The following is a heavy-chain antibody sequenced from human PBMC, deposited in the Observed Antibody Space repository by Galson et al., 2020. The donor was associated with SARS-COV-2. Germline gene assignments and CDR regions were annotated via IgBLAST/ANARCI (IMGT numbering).Heavy chain of an antibody. CDR3: ARARITMIVVVNEFDY. Sequence: SETLSLTCTVSGGSISSYYWSWIRQPAGKGLEWIGRIYTSGSTNYNPSLKSRVTMSVDTSKNQFSLKLSSVTAADTAVYYCARARITMIVVVNEFDYWGQGTLVTVSS. J-gene: IGHJ4*02. D-gene: IGHD3-22*01. V-gene: IGHV4-4*07. CDR2: IYTSGST. CDR1: GGSISSYY.